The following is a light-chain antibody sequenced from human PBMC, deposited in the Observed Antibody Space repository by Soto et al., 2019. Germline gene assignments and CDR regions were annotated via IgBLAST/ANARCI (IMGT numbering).Light chain of an antibody. CDR2: DVS. CDR1: QDISNY. V-gene: IGKV1-5*01. CDR3: QQYHGFSRT. J-gene: IGKJ1*01. Sequence: DIQMTQSPSSLSASVGDRVTIACQASQDISNYLHWYQQKPGKAPDLLISDVSKLERGVASRFSGSGSGTEFTLTISSMQPDDLATYYCQQYHGFSRTFGQGTKVEI.